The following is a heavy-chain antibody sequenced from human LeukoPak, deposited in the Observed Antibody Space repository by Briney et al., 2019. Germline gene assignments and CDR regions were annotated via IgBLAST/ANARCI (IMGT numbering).Heavy chain of an antibody. Sequence: AGSLRLSCAASGFTLSSYAVHWVRQAPGKGLEWVAVISYDGSNQYYVDSVRGRFTISRDNSKNTLYLQMNSLRAEDTAVYHCARAGWLTPYWSFDLWGRGTLVTVSS. CDR3: ARAGWLTPYWSFDL. V-gene: IGHV3-30-3*01. CDR2: ISYDGSNQ. D-gene: IGHD5-12*01. CDR1: GFTLSSYA. J-gene: IGHJ2*01.